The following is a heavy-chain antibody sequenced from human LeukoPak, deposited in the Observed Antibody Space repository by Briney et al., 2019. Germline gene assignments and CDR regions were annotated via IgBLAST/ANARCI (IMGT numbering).Heavy chain of an antibody. CDR3: ARGCVHCSYTSRGGDSLNV. D-gene: IGHD2-2*01. CDR1: GYSFDAYG. Sequence: ASVKVSCKASGYSFDAYGISWVRQAPGQGLEWLGWISTYNGDTNYAQNLQGRVSMTTDTSTSTVSMELRSLRSDDTAVYYCARGCVHCSYTSRGGDSLNVWGQGTKVTVSS. V-gene: IGHV1-18*01. CDR2: ISTYNGDT. J-gene: IGHJ3*01.